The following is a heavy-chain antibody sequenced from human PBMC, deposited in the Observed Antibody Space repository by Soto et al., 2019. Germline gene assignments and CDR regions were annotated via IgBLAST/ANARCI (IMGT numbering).Heavy chain of an antibody. D-gene: IGHD2-2*02. CDR1: GYTFTSYA. CDR3: ARGALIVVVPAAIGHYYYYMDV. V-gene: IGHV1-3*01. J-gene: IGHJ6*03. Sequence: ASVKVSCKASGYTFTSYAMHWVRQAPGQRLEWMGWINAGNGNTKYSQKFQGRVTITRDTSASTAYMELSSLRSEDTAVYYCARGALIVVVPAAIGHYYYYMDVWGKGT. CDR2: INAGNGNT.